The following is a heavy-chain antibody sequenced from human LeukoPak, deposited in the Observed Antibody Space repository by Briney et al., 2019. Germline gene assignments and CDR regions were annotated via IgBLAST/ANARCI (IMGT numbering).Heavy chain of an antibody. J-gene: IGHJ4*02. CDR1: GFTLSSYA. V-gene: IGHV3-23*01. Sequence: GGSLRLSCAASGFTLSSYAMSWVRQAPGKGLEWVSAISGSGGSTYCADSVKGRFTISRDNSKNTLSLQLNSLRDEDTAVYYCAKVRMLAGSYRGLDSWGQGTLVTVSS. CDR3: AKVRMLAGSYRGLDS. CDR2: ISGSGGST. D-gene: IGHD6-19*01.